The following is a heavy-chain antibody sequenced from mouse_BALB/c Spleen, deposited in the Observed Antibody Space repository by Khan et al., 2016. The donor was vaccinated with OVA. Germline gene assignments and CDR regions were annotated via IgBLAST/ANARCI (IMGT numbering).Heavy chain of an antibody. Sequence: VQLQQSGAELAKPGASVKMSCTASGYTFTSYWMHWIKQRPGQGLEWIGYINPTSGYTDYNQKFKDKATFTADKSSSTACIQRRSLTSDYAVVYYCARGRIDYWGQGTALTVSS. V-gene: IGHV1-7*01. CDR2: INPTSGYT. CDR3: ARGRIDY. CDR1: GYTFTSYW. J-gene: IGHJ2*01. D-gene: IGHD1-1*01.